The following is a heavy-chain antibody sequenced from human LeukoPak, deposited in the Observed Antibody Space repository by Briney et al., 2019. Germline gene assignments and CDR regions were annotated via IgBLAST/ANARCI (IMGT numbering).Heavy chain of an antibody. CDR2: ITGTSGRT. CDR1: GITFSNFA. V-gene: IGHV3-23*01. J-gene: IGHJ6*03. CDR3: ARGIAAAGTRTYYYDYIDV. D-gene: IGHD6-13*01. Sequence: GGSLRLSCEVSGITFSNFAMAWVRQAPGKGLEWVALITGTSGRTYYAASVKGRFTISRDNSKNTLYLQMNSLRAEDTAVYYCARGIAAAGTRTYYYDYIDVWGKGTTVTISS.